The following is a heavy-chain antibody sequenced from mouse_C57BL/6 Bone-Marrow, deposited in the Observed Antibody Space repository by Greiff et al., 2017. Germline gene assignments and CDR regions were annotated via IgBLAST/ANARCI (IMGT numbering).Heavy chain of an antibody. V-gene: IGHV5-17*01. Sequence: EVKLVESGGGLVKPGGSLKLSCAASGFTFSDYGMHWVRQAPEKGLEWVAYISSGSSTIYYADTVKGRFTISRDNAKNTLFLQMTSLRSEDTAMYYCARNDDPAWFAYWGQGTLVTVSA. J-gene: IGHJ3*01. CDR1: GFTFSDYG. CDR2: ISSGSSTI. D-gene: IGHD2-3*01. CDR3: ARNDDPAWFAY.